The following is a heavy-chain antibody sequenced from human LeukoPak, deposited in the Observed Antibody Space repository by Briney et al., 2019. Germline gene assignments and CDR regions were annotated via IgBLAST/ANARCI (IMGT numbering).Heavy chain of an antibody. CDR2: ISAYNGDT. J-gene: IGHJ6*03. CDR3: ARRGGGYCTSTRCCCMDV. V-gene: IGHV1-18*01. CDR1: GYTFTNYG. D-gene: IGHD2-2*01. Sequence: ASAKVSCKASGYTFTNYGITWVRQAPGQGLEWVGWISAYNGDTNFAQKFQGRVTMTTDTSTSTAYMELRTLRSDDTAVYYCARRGGGYCTSTRCCCMDVWGKGTTVTVSS.